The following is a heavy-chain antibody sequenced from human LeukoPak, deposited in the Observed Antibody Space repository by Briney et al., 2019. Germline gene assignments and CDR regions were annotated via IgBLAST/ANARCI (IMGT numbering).Heavy chain of an antibody. CDR2: IYHSGST. J-gene: IGHJ4*02. D-gene: IGHD5-18*01. CDR3: ARVVDTAMVNY. CDR1: GGSISSYY. Sequence: SETLSLTCTVSGGSISSYYWSWIRQPPGKGLEWIGSIYHSGSTYYNPSLKSRVTISVDTSKNQFSLKLSSVTAADTAVYYCARVVDTAMVNYWGQGTLVTVSS. V-gene: IGHV4-59*08.